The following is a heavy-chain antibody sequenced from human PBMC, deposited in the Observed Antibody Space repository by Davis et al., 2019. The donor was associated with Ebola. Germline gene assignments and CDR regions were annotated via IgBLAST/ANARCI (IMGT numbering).Heavy chain of an antibody. J-gene: IGHJ6*02. CDR3: ARAQMYYDILTGYGINGMDV. D-gene: IGHD3-9*01. V-gene: IGHV4-59*01. Sequence: SETLSLTCTVSGGSISSYYWSWIRQPPGKGLEWIGYIYYSGSTNYNPSLKSRVTISVDTSKNQFSLKLSSVTAADTAVYYCARAQMYYDILTGYGINGMDVWGQGTTVTVSS. CDR1: GGSISSYY. CDR2: IYYSGST.